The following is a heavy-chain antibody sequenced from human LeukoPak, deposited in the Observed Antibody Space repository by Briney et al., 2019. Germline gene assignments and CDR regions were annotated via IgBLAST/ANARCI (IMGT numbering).Heavy chain of an antibody. J-gene: IGHJ4*02. D-gene: IGHD2-2*01. CDR2: ISYDGSNK. CDR3: ARDSSYCSSTSCYVWGIDY. CDR1: GFTFSSYA. Sequence: EGSLRLSCAASGFTFSSYAMHWVRQAPGKGLEWVAVISYDGSNKYYADSVKGRFTISRDNSKNTLYLQMNSLRAEDTAVYYCARDSSYCSSTSCYVWGIDYWGQGTLVTVSS. V-gene: IGHV3-30*04.